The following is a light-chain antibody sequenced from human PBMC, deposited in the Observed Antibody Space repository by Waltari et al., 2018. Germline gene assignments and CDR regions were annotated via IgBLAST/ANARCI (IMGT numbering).Light chain of an antibody. Sequence: EIVLTQSPGTLSLSPGERATLSCRASQSVNTYLAWYQQKPGQAPRLLIYAASTRAAGIPARFSGSGSGTDFSLTISRLEAEDFAVYYCQHHVRLPATFGQGTKVEIK. J-gene: IGKJ1*01. CDR2: AAS. CDR3: QHHVRLPAT. CDR1: QSVNTY. V-gene: IGKV3-20*01.